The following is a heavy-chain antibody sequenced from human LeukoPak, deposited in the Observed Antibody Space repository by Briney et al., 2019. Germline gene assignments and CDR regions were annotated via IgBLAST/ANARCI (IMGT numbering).Heavy chain of an antibody. CDR2: IYHSGST. J-gene: IGHJ4*02. D-gene: IGHD3-22*01. CDR3: ARRPRFSSGYWVDY. V-gene: IGHV4-38-2*01. Sequence: SETLSLTCAVSGYSISSGYYWGWLRQPPGKGLEWIGSIYHSGSTYYNPSLKSRVTISVDTSKNQFSLKLSSVTAADTAVYYCARRPRFSSGYWVDYWGQGTLVTVSS. CDR1: GYSISSGYY.